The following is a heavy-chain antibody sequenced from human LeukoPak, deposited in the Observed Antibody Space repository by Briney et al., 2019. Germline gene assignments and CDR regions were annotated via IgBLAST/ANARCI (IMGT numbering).Heavy chain of an antibody. CDR3: ARGVAVAIFYFDY. CDR2: ISSSSSYI. J-gene: IGHJ4*02. Sequence: SGGSLRLSCAASGFTFSSYSMNWVRQAPGKGLEWVSSISSSSSYIYYADSVKGRFTISRDNAKNSLYQEMNRRRAEETAVYYCARGVAVAIFYFDYWGQGTLVTVSS. D-gene: IGHD6-19*01. CDR1: GFTFSSYS. V-gene: IGHV3-21*01.